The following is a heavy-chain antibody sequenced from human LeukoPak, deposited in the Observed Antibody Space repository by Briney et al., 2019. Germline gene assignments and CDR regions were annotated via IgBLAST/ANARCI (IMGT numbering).Heavy chain of an antibody. Sequence: PSETLSLTCTGSGDSLRRYHRSGIRAPPGKGLEGVGYIYYDGTTNYNPSLESRVTMSVDTSNNQFSLKLSSVTAADTAVYYCARVPYSSSFEYYFDCWGQGTLVTVSS. V-gene: IGHV4-59*13. CDR3: ARVPYSSSFEYYFDC. J-gene: IGHJ4*02. CDR1: GDSLRRYH. CDR2: IYYDGTT. D-gene: IGHD6-6*01.